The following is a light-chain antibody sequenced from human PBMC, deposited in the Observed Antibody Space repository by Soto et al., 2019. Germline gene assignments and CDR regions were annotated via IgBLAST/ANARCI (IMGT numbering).Light chain of an antibody. J-gene: IGKJ3*01. V-gene: IGKV3-11*01. CDR2: DVS. Sequence: EIVLTQSPATLSLSPGERATLSCRASQSVDNYLAWYQQKPGQAPRLLVYDVSTRATGTPARFSGSGSGTDFTLSISSLEPEDFAVYYCQQRSNRPRFTFGPGTKVDIK. CDR3: QQRSNRPRFT. CDR1: QSVDNY.